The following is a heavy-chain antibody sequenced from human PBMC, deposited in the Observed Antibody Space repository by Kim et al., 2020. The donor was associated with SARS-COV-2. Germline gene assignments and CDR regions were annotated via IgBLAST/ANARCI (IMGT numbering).Heavy chain of an antibody. CDR3: ASRESCSSWYGCYYYYGMDV. CDR1: GGTFSSYA. J-gene: IGHJ6*02. V-gene: IGHV1-69*13. CDR2: IIPIFGTA. D-gene: IGHD6-13*01. Sequence: SVKVSCKASGGTFSSYAISWVRQAPGQGLEWMGGIIPIFGTANYAQKFQGRVTITADESTSTAYMELSSLRSEDTAVYYCASRESCSSWYGCYYYYGMDVWGQGTTVTVSS.